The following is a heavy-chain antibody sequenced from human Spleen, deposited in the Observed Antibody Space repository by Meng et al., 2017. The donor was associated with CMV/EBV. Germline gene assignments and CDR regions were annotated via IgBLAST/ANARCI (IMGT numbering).Heavy chain of an antibody. CDR1: GYTFTSYD. CDR2: IIPIFGTA. J-gene: IGHJ3*02. CDR3: ARGLMYSGSYTDAFDI. Sequence: SVKVSCKASGYTFTSYDINWVRQAPGQGLEWMGGIIPIFGTANYAQKFQGRVTITTDESTSTAYMELSSLRSEDTAVYYCARGLMYSGSYTDAFDIWGQGTMVTVSS. D-gene: IGHD1-26*01. V-gene: IGHV1-69*05.